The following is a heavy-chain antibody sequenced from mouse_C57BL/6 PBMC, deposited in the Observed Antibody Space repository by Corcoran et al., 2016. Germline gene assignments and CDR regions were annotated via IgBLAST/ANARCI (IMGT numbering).Heavy chain of an antibody. Sequence: QIQLVQSGPELKKPGETVKISCKASGYTFTTYGMSWVKQAPGKGLKWMGWINTYSGVPTYADDFKGRFAFSLETSASTAYLQINNLKNEDTATYFCARKGGLDYWGQGTTLTVSS. V-gene: IGHV9-3*01. CDR2: INTYSGVP. CDR3: ARKGGLDY. D-gene: IGHD1-1*02. J-gene: IGHJ2*01. CDR1: GYTFTTYG.